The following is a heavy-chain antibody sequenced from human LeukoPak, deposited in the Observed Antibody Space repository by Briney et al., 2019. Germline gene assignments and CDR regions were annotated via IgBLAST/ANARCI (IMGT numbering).Heavy chain of an antibody. CDR1: GGSFSSYY. CDR3: ARVLKTTVTRIFDY. D-gene: IGHD4-17*01. CDR2: NKHSGST. J-gene: IGHJ4*02. V-gene: IGHV4-34*01. Sequence: SATLSLTCAVYGGSFSSYYWSWISQPPGKGREWIGENKHSGSTIYNPSLKSRVTISVDTSKNQFSLKLSSVTAADTAVYYCARVLKTTVTRIFDYWGQGSLVTVSS.